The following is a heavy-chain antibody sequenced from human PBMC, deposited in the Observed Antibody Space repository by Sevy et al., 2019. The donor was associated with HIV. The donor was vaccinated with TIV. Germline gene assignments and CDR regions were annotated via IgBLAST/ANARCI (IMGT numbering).Heavy chain of an antibody. D-gene: IGHD3-16*01. J-gene: IGHJ4*02. V-gene: IGHV3-23*01. CDR1: GITFSNYA. Sequence: GGSLRLSCVASGITFSNYAMSWVRQAPGKGLEWVSGISGSGGSTYYADSMKGRLTISRDNSKNPLYLQMNSLRVEDTAVYYCVKDFGGSFVIGYFAYWGQGTLVTVSS. CDR3: VKDFGGSFVIGYFAY. CDR2: ISGSGGST.